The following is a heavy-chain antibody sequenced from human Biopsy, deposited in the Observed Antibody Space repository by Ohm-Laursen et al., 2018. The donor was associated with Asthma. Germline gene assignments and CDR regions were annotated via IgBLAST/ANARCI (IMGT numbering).Heavy chain of an antibody. D-gene: IGHD3-9*01. CDR1: GYTFINYA. CDR2: INAGNGNT. Sequence: ASVKVSCKTSGYTFINYAIHWVRQAPGQRLEWMGWINAGNGNTKYSQKFQGRVTISRDTSAGTAYLDLSSLRSEDTAVYYCARTYYDFLTGQVNDAFALWGQGTMVTVSS. CDR3: ARTYYDFLTGQVNDAFAL. J-gene: IGHJ3*01. V-gene: IGHV1-3*01.